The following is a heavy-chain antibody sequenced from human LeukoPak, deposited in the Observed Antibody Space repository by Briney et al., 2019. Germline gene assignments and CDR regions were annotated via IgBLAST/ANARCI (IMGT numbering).Heavy chain of an antibody. CDR1: GGSISSSSYY. J-gene: IGHJ4*02. Sequence: SETLSLTCTVSGGSISSSSYYWGWIRQPPGKGLEWIGSIYYSGSTYYNPSLKSRVTISVDTSKNQFSLKLSSVTAADTAVYYCARERYYGSGSPLDYWGQGTLVTVSS. CDR2: IYYSGST. CDR3: ARERYYGSGSPLDY. D-gene: IGHD3-10*01. V-gene: IGHV4-39*07.